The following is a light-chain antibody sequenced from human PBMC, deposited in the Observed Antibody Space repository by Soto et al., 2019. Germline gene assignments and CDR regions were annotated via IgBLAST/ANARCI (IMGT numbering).Light chain of an antibody. Sequence: AIQVTQSPSSLSASVGDRVTITCRASQGIRTELSWYQQKPGKAPKFLIFAASNLQSGVPSRFSGSGSGTDFTLTNSSRQPEDFATYFCLQDDDYPFTFGGGTKVESK. CDR1: QGIRTE. CDR2: AAS. CDR3: LQDDDYPFT. J-gene: IGKJ4*01. V-gene: IGKV1-6*01.